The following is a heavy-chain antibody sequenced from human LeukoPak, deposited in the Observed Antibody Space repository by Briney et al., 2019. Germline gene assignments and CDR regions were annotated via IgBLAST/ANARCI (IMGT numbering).Heavy chain of an antibody. CDR1: GGSISSHF. V-gene: IGHV4-4*07. J-gene: IGHJ3*02. CDR3: ARGSASPAALAFDI. D-gene: IGHD2-15*01. Sequence: SETLSLTCSVSGGSISSHFWSWIRQPAGKGLEWIGRIYSSGNTNYNPSLKSRLTMLVDTSKNQFSLKLSSVTAADTAVYYCARGSASPAALAFDIWGQGTIVTVSS. CDR2: IYSSGNT.